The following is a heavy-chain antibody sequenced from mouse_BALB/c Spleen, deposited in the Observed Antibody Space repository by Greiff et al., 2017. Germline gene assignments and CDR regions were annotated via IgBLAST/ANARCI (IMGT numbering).Heavy chain of an antibody. CDR1: GYTFTSYW. J-gene: IGHJ3*01. V-gene: IGHV1-7*01. Sequence: VQLVESGAELAKPGASVKMSCKASGYTFTSYWMHWVKQRPGQGLEWIGYINPSTGYTEYNQKFKDKATLTADKSSSTAYMQLSSLTSEDSAVYYCAPYGYWFAYWGQGTLVTVSA. CDR2: INPSTGYT. CDR3: APYGYWFAY. D-gene: IGHD1-2*01.